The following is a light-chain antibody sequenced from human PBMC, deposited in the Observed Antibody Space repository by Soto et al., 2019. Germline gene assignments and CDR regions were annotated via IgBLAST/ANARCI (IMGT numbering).Light chain of an antibody. CDR3: QQYAGSPAYT. CDR1: QSVSSNY. CDR2: GAS. V-gene: IGKV3-20*01. Sequence: EIVLTQSPGTLSLSPGERATLSCRASQSVSSNYLAWYQKQPGQAPRLLIYGASIRATGIPDRFSGSGSGTDLSLTISRLEPEDFAVYYCQQYAGSPAYTFGQGTKLEIK. J-gene: IGKJ2*01.